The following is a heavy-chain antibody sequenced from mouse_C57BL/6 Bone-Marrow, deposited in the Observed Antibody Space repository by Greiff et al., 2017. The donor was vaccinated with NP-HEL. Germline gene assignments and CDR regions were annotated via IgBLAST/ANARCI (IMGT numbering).Heavy chain of an antibody. CDR3: TRSIYDGDYLAWFAY. Sequence: QVQLQQSGAELVRPGASVTLSCKASGYTFTDYEMHWVKQTPVHGLEWIGAIDPETGGTAYNQKFKGKAILTADKSSSTAYMELRSLTSEDSAVYYCTRSIYDGDYLAWFAYWGQGTLVTVSA. CDR2: IDPETGGT. J-gene: IGHJ3*01. D-gene: IGHD2-3*01. CDR1: GYTFTDYE. V-gene: IGHV1-15*01.